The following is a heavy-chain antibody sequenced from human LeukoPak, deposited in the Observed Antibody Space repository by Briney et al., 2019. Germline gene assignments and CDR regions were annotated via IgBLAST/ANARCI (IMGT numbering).Heavy chain of an antibody. J-gene: IGHJ4*02. Sequence: GESLKISCKGSGYSFTSYWIGWVRQMPGKGLEWMGIIYPGDSDTRYSPSFQGQVTISADKSISTAHLQWSSLKASDTAMYYCARRGSYYYDSSGYFDYWGQGTLVTVSS. CDR1: GYSFTSYW. CDR3: ARRGSYYYDSSGYFDY. V-gene: IGHV5-51*01. D-gene: IGHD3-22*01. CDR2: IYPGDSDT.